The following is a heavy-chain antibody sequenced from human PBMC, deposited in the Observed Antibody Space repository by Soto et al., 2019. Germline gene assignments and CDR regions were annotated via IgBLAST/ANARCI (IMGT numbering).Heavy chain of an antibody. Sequence: PGESLKISCKGSGYSFTSYWISWVRQMPGKGLEWMGGIDPSDSYTNYSPSFQGHVTISADKSISTAYLQWSSLKASDTAMYYCAGRIAADLGMDVWGQGTTVTVSS. D-gene: IGHD6-25*01. CDR2: IDPSDSYT. CDR3: AGRIAADLGMDV. V-gene: IGHV5-10-1*01. CDR1: GYSFTSYW. J-gene: IGHJ6*02.